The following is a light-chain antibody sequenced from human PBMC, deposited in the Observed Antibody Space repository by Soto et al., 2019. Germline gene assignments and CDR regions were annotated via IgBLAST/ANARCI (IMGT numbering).Light chain of an antibody. CDR3: CSYAGSSTYV. V-gene: IGLV1-44*01. CDR2: SDD. J-gene: IGLJ1*01. CDR1: SSNVGSNT. Sequence: QSVLTQPPSASGTPGQRVTISCSGSSSNVGSNTVSWYQQLPGTAPKVLIYSDDQRPSGVPDRFSGSRSGSSASLTISGLQAEDEAEYTCCSYAGSSTYVFGSGTKVTVL.